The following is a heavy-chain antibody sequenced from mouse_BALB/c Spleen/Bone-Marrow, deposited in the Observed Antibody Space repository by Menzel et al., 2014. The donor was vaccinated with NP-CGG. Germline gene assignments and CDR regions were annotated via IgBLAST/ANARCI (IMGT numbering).Heavy chain of an antibody. D-gene: IGHD2-14*01. CDR3: ASYRYAWYFDV. J-gene: IGHJ1*01. CDR2: IDPANGNT. V-gene: IGHV14-3*02. Sequence: DVKLQESGAELVKPGASVMLSCTASGFNIKDTYMHWVKQRPEQGLEWIGRIDPANGNTKYDPKFQGKATITADTSSNTAYLQLSSLTSEDTAVYYCASYRYAWYFDVWGAGTTVTVSS. CDR1: GFNIKDTY.